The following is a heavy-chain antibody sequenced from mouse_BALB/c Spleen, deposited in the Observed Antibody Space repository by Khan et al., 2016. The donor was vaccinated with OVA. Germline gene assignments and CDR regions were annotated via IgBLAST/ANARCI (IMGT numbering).Heavy chain of an antibody. D-gene: IGHD1-1*02. CDR2: ISSGGDNT. Sequence: VQLKESGGGLVKPGGSLKLSCAASGFTFSSFTMSWVRQTPEKRLEWVASISSGGDNTYFPDSVKGRFTISRDNAMNNLYLQMSSLRSEDTALYYCARSNYGPFAYWGQGTLVTVSA. CDR3: ARSNYGPFAY. J-gene: IGHJ3*01. CDR1: GFTFSSFT. V-gene: IGHV5-9*03.